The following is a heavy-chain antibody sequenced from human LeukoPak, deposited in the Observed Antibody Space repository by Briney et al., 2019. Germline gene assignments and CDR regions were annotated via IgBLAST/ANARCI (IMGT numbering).Heavy chain of an antibody. V-gene: IGHV4-59*08. J-gene: IGHJ3*02. CDR2: IYYSGST. D-gene: IGHD6-19*01. CDR3: ARNILVAGTAPDRGAFDI. Sequence: SETLSLTCTVSGGSISSYYWSWIRQPPGKGLEWIGYIYYSGSTNYNPSLKSRVTISVDTSKNQFSLKLSSVTAADTAVYYCARNILVAGTAPDRGAFDIWGQGTMVTVSS. CDR1: GGSISSYY.